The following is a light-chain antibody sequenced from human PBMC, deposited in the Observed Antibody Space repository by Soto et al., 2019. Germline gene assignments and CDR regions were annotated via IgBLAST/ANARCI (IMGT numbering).Light chain of an antibody. CDR2: GAS. CDR1: QNVFSD. Sequence: EILMTQSPATLSLSPGERATLSCWASQNVFSDLVWYQQKPGQAPRLLIYGASSRATGIPDRFTGSGSGTDFTLTISRLEPEDFAVYYCQQYGSTPTFGQGTKVDIK. V-gene: IGKV3-20*01. J-gene: IGKJ1*01. CDR3: QQYGSTPT.